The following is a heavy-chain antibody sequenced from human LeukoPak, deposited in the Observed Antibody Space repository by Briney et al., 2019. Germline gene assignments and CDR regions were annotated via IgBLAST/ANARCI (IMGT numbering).Heavy chain of an antibody. CDR3: AKVGDCSGDSCYLNYMDV. Sequence: GGSLRLSCAASGFTFSSYGMHWVRQAPGKGLEWVAVISYDGSNKYYADSVKGRFTLSRDNSKNTLYLQMNSLRAEDTAVYYCAKVGDCSGDSCYLNYMDVWGKGTTVTVSS. D-gene: IGHD2-15*01. V-gene: IGHV3-30*18. CDR2: ISYDGSNK. CDR1: GFTFSSYG. J-gene: IGHJ6*03.